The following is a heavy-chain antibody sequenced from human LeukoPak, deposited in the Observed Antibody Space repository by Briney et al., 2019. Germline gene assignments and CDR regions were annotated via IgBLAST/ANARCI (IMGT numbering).Heavy chain of an antibody. D-gene: IGHD3-22*01. J-gene: IGHJ4*02. V-gene: IGHV1-69*04. CDR1: GGTFSSYT. Sequence: SVKVSCKASGGTFSSYTISWVRQAPGQGLEWMGRIIPILGIANYAQKFQGRVTITADKSTSTAYMELSSLRSEDTAVYYGARDCPNYDSSGYYFDYWGQGTLVTVSS. CDR2: IIPILGIA. CDR3: ARDCPNYDSSGYYFDY.